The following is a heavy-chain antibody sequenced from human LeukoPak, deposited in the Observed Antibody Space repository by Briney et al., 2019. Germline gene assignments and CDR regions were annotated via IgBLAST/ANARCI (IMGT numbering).Heavy chain of an antibody. V-gene: IGHV3-23*01. CDR2: ISPTGDST. Sequence: GGSLRLSCGASGLTLSRYAVNWVRQAPGRGLEWVSYISPTGDSTLNAEPVKGRFSVSRDNSKNMAYLQMDGLRAEDTATYFCVRKFYFYMDDWGKGTTVTVSS. J-gene: IGHJ6*03. CDR3: VRKFYFYMDD. CDR1: GLTLSRYA.